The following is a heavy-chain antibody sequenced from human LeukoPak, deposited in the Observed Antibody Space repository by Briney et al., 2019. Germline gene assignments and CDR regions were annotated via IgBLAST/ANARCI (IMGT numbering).Heavy chain of an antibody. CDR1: GGTFSSYA. Sequence: EASVKVSCKASGGTFSSYAISWVRQAPGQGLEWMGRIIPIFGTANYAQKFQGRVTITTDESTSTAYMELSSLRSEDTAVYYCARQKYDSSAKRPPTLDYWGQGTLVTVPS. CDR2: IIPIFGTA. CDR3: ARQKYDSSAKRPPTLDY. J-gene: IGHJ4*02. D-gene: IGHD3-22*01. V-gene: IGHV1-69*05.